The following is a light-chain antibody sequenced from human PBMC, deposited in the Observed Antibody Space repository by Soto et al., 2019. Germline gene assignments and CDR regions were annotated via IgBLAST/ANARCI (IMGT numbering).Light chain of an antibody. Sequence: EIVLTQSPGTLSLSPGERATVSCRASQSVSSNLAWYQQKPGQAPRLLIYGASTRATGIPARFSGSGSGKEFTLTISSLQSEDFAVYYCQQYNNWPPWTFGQGTKVDIK. V-gene: IGKV3-15*01. J-gene: IGKJ1*01. CDR1: QSVSSN. CDR3: QQYNNWPPWT. CDR2: GAS.